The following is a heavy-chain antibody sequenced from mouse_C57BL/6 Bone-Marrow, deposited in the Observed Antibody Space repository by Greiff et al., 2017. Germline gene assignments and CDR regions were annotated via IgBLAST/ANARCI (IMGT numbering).Heavy chain of an antibody. D-gene: IGHD1-1*01. CDR2: INPNNGGT. CDR1: GYTFTDYY. V-gene: IGHV1-26*01. Sequence: EVQLQQSGPELVKPGASVKISCKASGYTFTDYYMNWVKQSHGKSLEWIGDINPNNGGTSYNQKFKGKATLTVDKSSSTAYMELRSLTSEDSAVYYCARAGTVDYYAMDYWGQGTSVTVSS. CDR3: ARAGTVDYYAMDY. J-gene: IGHJ4*01.